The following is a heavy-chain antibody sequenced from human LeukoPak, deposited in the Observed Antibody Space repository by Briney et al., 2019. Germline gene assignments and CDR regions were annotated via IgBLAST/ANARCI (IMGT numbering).Heavy chain of an antibody. Sequence: PGGSLRLSCAASGFPFSSYATYWVRQAPGKGLVWVARIHGDGDNISYADSVRGRFTISRDNAKDTLYLHVNSLRPEDTAVYYCARAQVGAPTDLWGQGTLVTVSS. CDR2: IHGDGDNI. V-gene: IGHV3-74*01. CDR3: ARAQVGAPTDL. J-gene: IGHJ5*02. CDR1: GFPFSSYA. D-gene: IGHD1-26*01.